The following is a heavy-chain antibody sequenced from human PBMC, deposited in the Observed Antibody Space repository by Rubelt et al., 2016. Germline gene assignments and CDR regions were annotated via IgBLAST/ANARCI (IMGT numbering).Heavy chain of an antibody. D-gene: IGHD6-19*01. Sequence: QLQLQESGPGLVKPSETLSLTCTVSGGSISSSSYYWGWIRQPPGKGLEWIGSIYYSGSTYYNPSLKSRVTKSVATSKNQFALKLSSVTAADTAVYYCARLSSGWYYFDYWGQGTLVTVSS. CDR3: ARLSSGWYYFDY. CDR2: IYYSGST. CDR1: GGSISSSSYY. J-gene: IGHJ4*02. V-gene: IGHV4-39*01.